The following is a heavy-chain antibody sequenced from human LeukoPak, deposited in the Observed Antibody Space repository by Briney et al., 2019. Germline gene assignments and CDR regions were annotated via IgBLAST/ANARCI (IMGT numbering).Heavy chain of an antibody. V-gene: IGHV3-33*01. J-gene: IGHJ4*02. CDR3: ARDADYGGNSPDY. D-gene: IGHD4-23*01. Sequence: GGSLRLSCAASGFTFSSYGMHWVRQAPGKGLEWVAVIWYDGSNKYYADSVKGRFTISRDNSKNTLYLQMNSLRAEDTAVYYCARDADYGGNSPDYWGQGTLVTVSS. CDR1: GFTFSSYG. CDR2: IWYDGSNK.